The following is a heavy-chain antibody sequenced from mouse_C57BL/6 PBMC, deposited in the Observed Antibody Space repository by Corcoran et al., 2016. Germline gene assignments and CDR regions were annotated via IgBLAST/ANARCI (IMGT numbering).Heavy chain of an antibody. CDR3: ARGNDGSGFAY. J-gene: IGHJ3*01. CDR2: INPNNGGT. V-gene: IGHV1-26*01. D-gene: IGHD1-1*01. CDR1: GYTFTDYY. Sequence: EVQLQQSGPELVKPGASVKISCKASGYTFTDYYMNWVKQSHGKSLEWIGDINPNNGGTSYNQKFKGKATLTVDKSSSTAYMELRSLTSEDSAVYYCARGNDGSGFAYWGQGTLVTVSA.